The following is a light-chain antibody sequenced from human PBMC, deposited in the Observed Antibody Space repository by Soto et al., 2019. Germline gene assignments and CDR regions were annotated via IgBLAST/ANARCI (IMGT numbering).Light chain of an antibody. CDR2: DVS. CDR1: GSDVGGYNY. CDR3: SSYTSSSTLV. V-gene: IGLV2-14*01. Sequence: QSALTQPASVSGSPGQSLTISCTGTGSDVGGYNYVSWFQQHPGKAPKLMIYDVSNRPSGVSNRFSGSKSGNTASLTISGLQAEDEADYYCSSYTSSSTLVFGGGTKVTVL. J-gene: IGLJ2*01.